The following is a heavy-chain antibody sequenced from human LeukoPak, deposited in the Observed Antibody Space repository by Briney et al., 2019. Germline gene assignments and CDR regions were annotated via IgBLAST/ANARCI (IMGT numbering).Heavy chain of an antibody. CDR1: GGSINSGSYY. J-gene: IGHJ5*02. CDR2: IYASGST. V-gene: IGHV4-61*02. CDR3: ARAVGSSESNWFDP. D-gene: IGHD1-26*01. Sequence: SQTLSLTCTVSGGSINSGSYYWSWIRQPAGKGLEWIGRIYASGSTNYNPSLKSRVTISVDRSKNQFSLKLGSVTAADTAVYYCARAVGSSESNWFDPWGQGTLATVSS.